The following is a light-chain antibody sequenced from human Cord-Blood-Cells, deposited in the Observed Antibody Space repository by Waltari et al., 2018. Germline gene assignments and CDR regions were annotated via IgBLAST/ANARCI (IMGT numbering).Light chain of an antibody. CDR1: QSVSSY. Sequence: EIVLTQSPATLSLSPGERATLSCRASQSVSSYLAWYQQKPGQAPRLLIYDASNRATGIPARVRGSGSGTDFTLTISSLEPEDFAVYYCQQRSNWPPMYSFGQGTKLEIK. CDR2: DAS. CDR3: QQRSNWPPMYS. J-gene: IGKJ2*03. V-gene: IGKV3-11*01.